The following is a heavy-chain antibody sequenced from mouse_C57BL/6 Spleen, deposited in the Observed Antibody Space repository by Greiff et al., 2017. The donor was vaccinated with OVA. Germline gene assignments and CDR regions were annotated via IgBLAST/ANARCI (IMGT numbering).Heavy chain of an antibody. Sequence: VQLQESGAELVRPGTSVKVSCKASGYAFTNYLIEWVKQRPGQGLEWIGVINPGSGGTNYTEKFKGKATLTADKSSSTAYMQLSSLTSEDSAVYFCARERYYGRGGDYWGQGTTLTVSS. J-gene: IGHJ2*01. CDR3: ARERYYGRGGDY. V-gene: IGHV1-54*01. CDR2: INPGSGGT. CDR1: GYAFTNYL. D-gene: IGHD1-1*01.